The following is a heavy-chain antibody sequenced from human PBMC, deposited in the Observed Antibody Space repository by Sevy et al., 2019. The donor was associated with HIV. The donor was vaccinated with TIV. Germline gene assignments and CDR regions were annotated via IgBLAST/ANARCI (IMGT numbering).Heavy chain of an antibody. Sequence: ASVKVSCKVSGKTLTALAIHWVRQAPGKGLEWMATYDPEDAETYYAQRFQGRVTITADESTSTAYMELGSLRSEDTAVYYCARVRRHCSGGSCYSFYGMDVWGQGTTVTVSS. CDR2: YDPEDAET. D-gene: IGHD2-15*01. V-gene: IGHV1-24*01. J-gene: IGHJ6*02. CDR1: GKTLTALA. CDR3: ARVRRHCSGGSCYSFYGMDV.